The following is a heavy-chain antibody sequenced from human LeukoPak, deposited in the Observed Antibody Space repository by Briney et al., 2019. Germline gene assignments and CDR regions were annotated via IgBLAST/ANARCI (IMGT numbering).Heavy chain of an antibody. CDR2: INPSGGST. Sequence: ASVKVSRKASGYPFSNYYIHWVRQAPGQTFEWMGIINPSGGSTSYPQVFHGRVTMTSDTSTSTVYMELSSLRSEDTAVYYCARGYDLPGGYWGQGSLVIVSS. D-gene: IGHD3-3*01. CDR1: GYPFSNYY. V-gene: IGHV1-46*01. CDR3: ARGYDLPGGY. J-gene: IGHJ4*02.